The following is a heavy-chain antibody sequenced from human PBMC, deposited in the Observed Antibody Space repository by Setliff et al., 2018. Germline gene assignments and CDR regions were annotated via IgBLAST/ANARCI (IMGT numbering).Heavy chain of an antibody. J-gene: IGHJ5*02. CDR2: INPSGDTT. Sequence: ASVKVSCKASGYTFTSHYMHWVRQAPGQGLEWMGIINPSGDTTSFAQRFQGRVSLTSDTSTTTIYMELSSLRSEDTAIYYCARGAWFGALTIGGWIDPWGQGTLVTVSS. CDR1: GYTFTSHY. V-gene: IGHV1-46*01. CDR3: ARGAWFGALTIGGWIDP. D-gene: IGHD3-10*01.